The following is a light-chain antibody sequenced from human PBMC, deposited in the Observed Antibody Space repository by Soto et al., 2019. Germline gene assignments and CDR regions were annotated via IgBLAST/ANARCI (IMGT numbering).Light chain of an antibody. J-gene: IGKJ3*01. CDR1: QGISSW. CDR3: QHANSFPLFT. Sequence: DIQMTQSPSSVAASVGDRVTITCRASQGISSWIAWYQQKPGKAPKLLSYAASSLQSGVPSRFSGSGSGTDFTLTVSCLQPEDFATYYCQHANSFPLFTFGPGTKVDIK. V-gene: IGKV1-12*01. CDR2: AAS.